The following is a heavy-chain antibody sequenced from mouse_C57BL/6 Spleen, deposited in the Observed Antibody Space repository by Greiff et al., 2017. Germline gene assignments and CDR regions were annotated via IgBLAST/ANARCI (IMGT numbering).Heavy chain of an antibody. V-gene: IGHV1-69*01. Sequence: QVQLQQSGAELVMPGASVKLSCKASGYTFTSYWMHWVKQRPGQGLEWIGEIDPSDSYTNYNQKFKGKSTLTVDKSSSTAYMQLSSLTSEDSAVYYCARGRSSRDYWGQGTTLTVSS. D-gene: IGHD1-2*01. CDR2: IDPSDSYT. J-gene: IGHJ2*01. CDR3: ARGRSSRDY. CDR1: GYTFTSYW.